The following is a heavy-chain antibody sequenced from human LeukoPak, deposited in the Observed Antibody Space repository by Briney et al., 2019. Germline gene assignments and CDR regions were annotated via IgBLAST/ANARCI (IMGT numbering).Heavy chain of an antibody. CDR2: IYYSGST. J-gene: IGHJ4*02. Sequence: SETLSLTCALPGGSISSYYSSWIRQPPGKGLGWIGYIYYSGSTNYNPSLKSRVTISVDTSKNQCSLKLSSVTAADTAVYYCASYHPNWNYAFDYWGQGTLVTVSS. CDR3: ASYHPNWNYAFDY. CDR1: GGSISSYY. D-gene: IGHD1-7*01. V-gene: IGHV4-59*01.